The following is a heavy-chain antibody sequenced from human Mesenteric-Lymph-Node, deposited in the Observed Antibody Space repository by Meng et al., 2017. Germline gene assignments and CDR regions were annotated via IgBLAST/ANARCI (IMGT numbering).Heavy chain of an antibody. D-gene: IGHD3-10*01. CDR3: AALMVREVGGY. V-gene: IGHV3-69-1*01. Sequence: GESLKISCAASGFTFSDYYMNWVRQAPGKGLEWVSSISSSSTIYYADSVKGRFTISRDNAKNSLYLQMNSLTAEDTAFYYCAALMVREVGGYWGQGTLVTVSS. CDR1: GFTFSDYY. J-gene: IGHJ4*02. CDR2: ISSSSTI.